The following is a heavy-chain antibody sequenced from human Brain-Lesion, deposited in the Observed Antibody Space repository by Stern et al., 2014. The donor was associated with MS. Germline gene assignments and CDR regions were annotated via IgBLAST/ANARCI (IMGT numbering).Heavy chain of an antibody. V-gene: IGHV1-69*14. CDR2: IIPIFGSP. CDR1: GGTFGTYP. J-gene: IGHJ5*02. CDR3: AKDGPALVTNWFDP. D-gene: IGHD5-18*01. Sequence: QVQLVQSGPEVKKPGSSVQVSCTASGGTFGTYPITWLRQAPGQGLEWMGRIIPIFGSPNYAQKFQGRVTITADRSTTTVYMKLSSLKSDDAAVYYCAKDGPALVTNWFDPWGRGTLVTVSS.